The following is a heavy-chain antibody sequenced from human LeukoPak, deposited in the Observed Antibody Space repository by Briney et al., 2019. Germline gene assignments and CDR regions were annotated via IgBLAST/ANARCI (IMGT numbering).Heavy chain of an antibody. Sequence: PGGSLRLSCADSGFTVSSNYMSWVRQAPGKGLEWVSVIYSGGSTYYADSVKGRFTISRDNSKNTLYLQMNNLRAEDTAVYYCARGRGGLYYYGMDVWGQGTTVTVS. V-gene: IGHV3-66*01. J-gene: IGHJ6*02. CDR3: ARGRGGLYYYGMDV. CDR1: GFTVSSNY. CDR2: IYSGGST. D-gene: IGHD1-26*01.